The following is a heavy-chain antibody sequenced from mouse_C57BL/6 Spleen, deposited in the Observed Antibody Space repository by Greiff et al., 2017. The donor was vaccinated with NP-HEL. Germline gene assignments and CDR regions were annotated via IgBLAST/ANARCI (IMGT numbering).Heavy chain of an antibody. CDR2: IYPRSGNT. Sequence: QVQLQQSGAELARPGASVKLSCKASGYTFTSYGISWVKQRTGQGLEWIGEIYPRSGNTYYNEKFKGKATLTADKSSSTAYMDLRSLTSEDSAVYFCASLHYYGSSSRYFDVWGTGTTVTVSS. V-gene: IGHV1-81*01. CDR1: GYTFTSYG. D-gene: IGHD1-1*01. J-gene: IGHJ1*03. CDR3: ASLHYYGSSSRYFDV.